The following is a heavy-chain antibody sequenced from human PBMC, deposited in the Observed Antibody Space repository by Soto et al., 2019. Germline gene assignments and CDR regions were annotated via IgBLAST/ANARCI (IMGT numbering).Heavy chain of an antibody. V-gene: IGHV4-34*01. D-gene: IGHD7-27*01. CDR2: INHSGST. Sequence: QVQLQQWGAGLLKPSETLSLTCAVYGGSFSGYYWSWIRQPPGKGLEWIGEINHSGSTNYNPSLRSRGTISVDTSKNQFSLKLSSVTAADTAVYYCARGLTGSLSWGSWSYAFDIWGQGTMVTVSS. CDR1: GGSFSGYY. CDR3: ARGLTGSLSWGSWSYAFDI. J-gene: IGHJ3*02.